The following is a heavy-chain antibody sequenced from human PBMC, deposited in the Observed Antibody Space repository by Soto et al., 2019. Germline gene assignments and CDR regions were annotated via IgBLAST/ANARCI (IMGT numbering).Heavy chain of an antibody. V-gene: IGHV3-66*01. D-gene: IGHD2-15*01. CDR2: IYSGGST. CDR1: GFTVSSNY. Sequence: GGSLRLSCAASGFTVSSNYMSWVRQAPGKGLEWVSVIYSGGSTYYADSVKGRFTISRDNSKNTLYLQMSSLRAEDTAADSCARAPCGGGGSCYWGAFETWGQGTMVTVAS. J-gene: IGHJ3*02. CDR3: ARAPCGGGGSCYWGAFET.